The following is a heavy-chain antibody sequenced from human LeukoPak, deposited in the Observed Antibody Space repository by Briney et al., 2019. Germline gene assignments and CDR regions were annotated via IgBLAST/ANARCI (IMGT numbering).Heavy chain of an antibody. V-gene: IGHV3-23*01. J-gene: IGHJ4*02. CDR2: ISGSGGST. CDR1: GFTFSSYA. CDR3: ASQGRRGLVTF. Sequence: GGSLRLSCAASGFTFSSYAMSWVRQAPGKGLEWVSAISGSGGSTYYADSVKGRFTISRDNSKNTLYLQMSSLRAEDTAVYYCASQGRRGLVTFWGQGTLVTVSS. D-gene: IGHD3/OR15-3a*01.